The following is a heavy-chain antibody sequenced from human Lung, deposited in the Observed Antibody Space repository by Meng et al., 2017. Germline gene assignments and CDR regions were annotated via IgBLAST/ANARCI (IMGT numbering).Heavy chain of an antibody. J-gene: IGHJ4*02. Sequence: QGQLVQSGADVKKPGASVKVSCKPSGYNFPDYYIPWVRRAPGQGLEWMGRINPKSGDPHYAQKFQARVTMTGDTSISTAYMELSGLRSDDTAMYYCARDEDISAAGKLFGDYWGQGTLVTASS. CDR1: GYNFPDYY. V-gene: IGHV1-2*06. CDR2: INPKSGDP. D-gene: IGHD6-25*01. CDR3: ARDEDISAAGKLFGDY.